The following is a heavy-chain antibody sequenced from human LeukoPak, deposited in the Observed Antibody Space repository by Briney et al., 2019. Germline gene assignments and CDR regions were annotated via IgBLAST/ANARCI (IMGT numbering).Heavy chain of an antibody. CDR2: IYHSGST. CDR1: GYSISSGYY. D-gene: IGHD6-13*01. J-gene: IGHJ5*02. V-gene: IGHV4-38-2*02. CDR3: ARGSSSWTPRLYNWFDP. Sequence: SETLSLTCTVSGYSISSGYYWGWIRQPPGKGLEWIGSIYHSGSTYYNPSLKSRVTISVDTSKNQFSLKLSSVTAADTAVYYCARGSSSWTPRLYNWFDPWGQGTLVTVSS.